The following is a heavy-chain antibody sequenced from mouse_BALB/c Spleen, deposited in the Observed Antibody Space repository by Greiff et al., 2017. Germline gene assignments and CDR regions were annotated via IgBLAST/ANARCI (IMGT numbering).Heavy chain of an antibody. D-gene: IGHD2-4*01. Sequence: EVMLVESGGGLVKPGGSLKLSCAASGFTFSSYAMSWVRQTPEKRLEWVASISSGGSTYYPDSVKGRFTISRDNARNILYLQMSSLRSEDTAMYYCARGGGITAWFAYWGQGTLVTVSA. V-gene: IGHV5-6-5*01. CDR2: ISSGGST. CDR1: GFTFSSYA. J-gene: IGHJ3*01. CDR3: ARGGGITAWFAY.